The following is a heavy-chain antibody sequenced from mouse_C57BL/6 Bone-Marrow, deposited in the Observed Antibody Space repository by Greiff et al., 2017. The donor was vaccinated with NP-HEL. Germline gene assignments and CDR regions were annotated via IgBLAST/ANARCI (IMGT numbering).Heavy chain of an antibody. V-gene: IGHV5-6*01. Sequence: EVQGVESGGDLVKPGGSLKLSCAASGFTFSSYGMSWVRQTPDKRLEWVATISSGGSYTYYPDSVKGRFTISRDNAKNTLYLQMSSLKSEDTAMYYCARCGYPSYWYFDVWGTGTTVTVSS. CDR2: ISSGGSYT. CDR1: GFTFSSYG. D-gene: IGHD2-2*01. CDR3: ARCGYPSYWYFDV. J-gene: IGHJ1*03.